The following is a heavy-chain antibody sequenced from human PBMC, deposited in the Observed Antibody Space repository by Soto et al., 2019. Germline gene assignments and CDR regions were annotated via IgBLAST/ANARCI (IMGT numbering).Heavy chain of an antibody. D-gene: IGHD3-16*01. Sequence: SETLSLTCTVSGGSVSRGSYYWSWIRQPPGKGLEWIGYIFSGGSTSYNPSLESRVIISVDTSKNQFSLKLTSVTAADTAVYFCATGFGPPDYWGQGALVTVSS. CDR3: ATGFGPPDY. V-gene: IGHV4-61*01. CDR1: GGSVSRGSYY. CDR2: IFSGGST. J-gene: IGHJ4*02.